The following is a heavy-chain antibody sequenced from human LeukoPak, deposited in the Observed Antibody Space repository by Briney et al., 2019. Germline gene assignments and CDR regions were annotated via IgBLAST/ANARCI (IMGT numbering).Heavy chain of an antibody. Sequence: SETLSLTCTVPGGSISSSSYYWGWIRQPPGKGLVWIGSIYFSGSSYYNPSLKRRVTISVDTSKSQFSLKLISVTAADAAVYYCARQFLGYCSSTSCPNWFDPWGQGTLVTVSS. CDR2: IYFSGSS. CDR3: ARQFLGYCSSTSCPNWFDP. V-gene: IGHV4-39*01. D-gene: IGHD2-2*01. J-gene: IGHJ5*02. CDR1: GGSISSSSYY.